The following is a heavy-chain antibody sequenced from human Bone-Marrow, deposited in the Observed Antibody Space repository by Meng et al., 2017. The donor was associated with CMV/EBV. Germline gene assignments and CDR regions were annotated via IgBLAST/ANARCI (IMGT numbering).Heavy chain of an antibody. Sequence: SVKVSCKASGGTFSSYAISWVRQAPGQGLEWMGGIIPILGIANYAQKFQGRVTITADKSTSTAYMELSSLRSEDTAVYYCARGVRIEGYCSSTSCYNLLGPWGQG. D-gene: IGHD2-2*02. V-gene: IGHV1-69*10. CDR2: IIPILGIA. CDR3: ARGVRIEGYCSSTSCYNLLGP. J-gene: IGHJ3*01. CDR1: GGTFSSYA.